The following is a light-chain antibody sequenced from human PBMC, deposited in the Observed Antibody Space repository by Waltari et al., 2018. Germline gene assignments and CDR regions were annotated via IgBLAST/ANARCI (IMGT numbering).Light chain of an antibody. CDR1: QRISNY. Sequence: DIQMTQSPSFLSASVGDRVTISCRASQRISNYLNWYQQKAGEAPNLLLYGLSSLQSGVPSRFSGTGSETDFTLTINSLQPEDFATYCCQQTYSLFTFGPGTTVDFK. J-gene: IGKJ3*01. CDR3: QQTYSLFT. CDR2: GLS. V-gene: IGKV1-39*01.